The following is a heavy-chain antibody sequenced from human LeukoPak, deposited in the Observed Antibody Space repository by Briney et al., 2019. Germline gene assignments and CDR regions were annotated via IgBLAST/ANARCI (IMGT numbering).Heavy chain of an antibody. CDR2: INHSGST. V-gene: IGHV4-34*01. D-gene: IGHD5-24*01. Sequence: PSETLSLTCAVYGGSFSGYYWSWIRQPPGKGLEWIGEINHSGSTNCNPSLKSRVTISVDTSKNQFSLKLSSVTAADTAVYYCARGHRGYNRSYYFDYWGQGTLVTVSS. J-gene: IGHJ4*02. CDR1: GGSFSGYY. CDR3: ARGHRGYNRSYYFDY.